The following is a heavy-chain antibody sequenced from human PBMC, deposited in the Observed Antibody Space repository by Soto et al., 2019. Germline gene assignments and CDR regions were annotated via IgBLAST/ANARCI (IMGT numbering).Heavy chain of an antibody. V-gene: IGHV1-18*01. CDR2: ISAYNGNT. Sequence: ASVKVSFKASGYTFTSYGISWVRQAPGQGLEWMGWISAYNGNTNYAQKLQGRVTMTTDTSTSTAYMELRSLRSDDTAVYYCARDQIVLVPAATHNWFDPWGQGTLVTVSS. J-gene: IGHJ5*02. CDR3: ARDQIVLVPAATHNWFDP. CDR1: GYTFTSYG. D-gene: IGHD2-2*01.